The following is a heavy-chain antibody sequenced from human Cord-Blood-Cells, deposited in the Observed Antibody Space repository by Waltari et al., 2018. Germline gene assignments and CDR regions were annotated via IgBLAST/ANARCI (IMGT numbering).Heavy chain of an antibody. CDR3: GGEEGSGSYYYYYYGMDV. V-gene: IGHV1-69*01. CDR1: GGTFSSYA. D-gene: IGHD3-10*01. Sequence: QVQLVQSGAEVKKPGSSVKVSCKASGGTFSSYAISWVRQAPGQGLEWMGGIIPIFGTANDAQKFQGRVTITADESPSTAYMELSSLRSEDTAVYYCGGEEGSGSYYYYYYGMDVWGQGTTVTVSS. J-gene: IGHJ6*02. CDR2: IIPIFGTA.